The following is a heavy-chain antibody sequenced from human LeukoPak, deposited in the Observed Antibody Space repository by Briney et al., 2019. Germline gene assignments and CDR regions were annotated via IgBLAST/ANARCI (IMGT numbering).Heavy chain of an antibody. CDR2: IGGSGGST. Sequence: GGSLRLSCAASGFTFSSYAMSWVRQPPGKGLEWVSAIGGSGGSTYYADSVKGRFTISRDNSKNTLYLQMNSLRAEDTAVYYCLGGYGSGSFDYWGQGTLVTVSS. CDR3: LGGYGSGSFDY. V-gene: IGHV3-23*01. D-gene: IGHD3-10*01. J-gene: IGHJ4*02. CDR1: GFTFSSYA.